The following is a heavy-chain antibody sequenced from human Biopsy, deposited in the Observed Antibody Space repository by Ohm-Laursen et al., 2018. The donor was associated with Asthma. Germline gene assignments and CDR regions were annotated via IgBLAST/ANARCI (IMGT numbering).Heavy chain of an antibody. CDR2: INSVFGTA. Sequence: SVKVSCKSLGGTFNTYVIGWVRQAPGQGLEWIGGINSVFGTATYPQKFQDRVTITADDSTSTVYMELSSLRSEDTAVYYCARKAGSCISRTCYSLDFWGQGTLVTVSS. V-gene: IGHV1-69*13. D-gene: IGHD2-2*01. J-gene: IGHJ4*02. CDR1: GGTFNTYV. CDR3: ARKAGSCISRTCYSLDF.